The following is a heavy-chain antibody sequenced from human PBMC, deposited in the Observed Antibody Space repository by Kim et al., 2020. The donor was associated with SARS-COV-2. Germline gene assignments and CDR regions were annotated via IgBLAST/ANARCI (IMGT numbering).Heavy chain of an antibody. CDR3: ATDPSAAAGHGGWFDP. CDR2: FDPEDGET. Sequence: ASVKVSCKVSGYTLTELSMHWVRQAPGKGLEWMGGFDPEDGETIYAQKFQGRVTMTEDTSTDTAYMELSSLRSEDTAVYYCATDPSAAAGHGGWFDPWGQGTLVTVSS. CDR1: GYTLTELS. D-gene: IGHD6-13*01. J-gene: IGHJ5*02. V-gene: IGHV1-24*01.